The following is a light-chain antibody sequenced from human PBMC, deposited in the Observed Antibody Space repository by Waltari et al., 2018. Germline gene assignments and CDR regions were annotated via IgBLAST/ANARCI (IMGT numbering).Light chain of an antibody. CDR3: HQYDRSPWT. CDR1: QSIGNNY. V-gene: IGKV3-20*01. CDR2: AAS. J-gene: IGKJ1*01. Sequence: ENVLTQSPGTLSLSPGERATLSCRASQSIGNNYLACYQQKPAQAPRLLIYAASIRATGIPDRFSGSGSGTDFTLTISRLEPEDFAVFYCHQYDRSPWTFGQGTKVEF.